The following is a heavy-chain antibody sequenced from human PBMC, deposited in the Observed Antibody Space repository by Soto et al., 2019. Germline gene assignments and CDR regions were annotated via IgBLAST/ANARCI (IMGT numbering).Heavy chain of an antibody. CDR1: GFTFSSYG. D-gene: IGHD3-10*01. Sequence: QVQLVESGGGVVQPGRSLRLSCAASGFTFSSYGMHWVRQAPGKGLEWVAVISYDGSNKYYADSVKGRFTISRDNSKNTLYLQMSSLRAEDTVVYYCAPWFGAFDYWGQGTLVTVSS. J-gene: IGHJ4*02. CDR3: APWFGAFDY. V-gene: IGHV3-30*03. CDR2: ISYDGSNK.